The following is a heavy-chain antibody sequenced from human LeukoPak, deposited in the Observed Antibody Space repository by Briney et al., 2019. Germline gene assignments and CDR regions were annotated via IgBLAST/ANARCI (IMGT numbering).Heavy chain of an antibody. J-gene: IGHJ4*02. CDR1: GFTFSTNA. D-gene: IGHD2-8*01. CDR3: AKRGCDTNGCPYYFDY. Sequence: GGSLRLSCAASGFTFSTNAMSWVRQAPGKGLEWVSAISGRTGSTYYADSVKGRFTISRDNSKNTLYLQMNSLRAEDTAVYYCAKRGCDTNGCPYYFDYWGQGTLVTVSS. CDR2: ISGRTGST. V-gene: IGHV3-23*01.